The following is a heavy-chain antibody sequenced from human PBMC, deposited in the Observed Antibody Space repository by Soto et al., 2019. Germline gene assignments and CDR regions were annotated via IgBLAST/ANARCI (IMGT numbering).Heavy chain of an antibody. CDR3: AKDLLGWLQLAPFDI. V-gene: IGHV3-23*01. CDR1: GFTFSSYA. D-gene: IGHD5-12*01. CDR2: ISGSGGST. J-gene: IGHJ3*02. Sequence: SGGSLRLSCAASGFTFSSYAMSWVRQAPGKGLEWVSAISGSGGSTYYADSVKGRFTISRDNSKNTLYLQMNSLRAEDTAVYYCAKDLLGWLQLAPFDIWGQGTMVTVSS.